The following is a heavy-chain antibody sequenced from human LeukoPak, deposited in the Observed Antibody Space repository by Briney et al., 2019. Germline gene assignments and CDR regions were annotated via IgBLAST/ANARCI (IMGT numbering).Heavy chain of an antibody. J-gene: IGHJ4*02. CDR3: ARARSAAGNFDY. D-gene: IGHD6-13*01. CDR1: GGSISSGGYY. CDR2: IYYSERT. V-gene: IGHV4-31*03. Sequence: SETLSLTCTVSGGSISSGGYYWSWIRQHPGTGLEWIGYIYYSERTYYNPSLKSRVTISADTSKNQFSLKLSSVTAADTAVYYCARARSAAGNFDYWGQGTLVTVSS.